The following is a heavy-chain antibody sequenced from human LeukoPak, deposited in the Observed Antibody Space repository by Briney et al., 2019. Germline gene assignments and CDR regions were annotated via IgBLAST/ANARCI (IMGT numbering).Heavy chain of an antibody. Sequence: GESLKISCKGSGYSFTAYWIGWVRQMPGKGLEWMGIIYPGGSDTRYSPSFQGQVTISADKSISTAYLQWSSLKASDTAVYYCARSPADGYGYGVDDIWGQGTMVTVSS. V-gene: IGHV5-51*01. J-gene: IGHJ3*02. CDR3: ARSPADGYGYGVDDI. CDR1: GYSFTAYW. CDR2: IYPGGSDT. D-gene: IGHD5-12*01.